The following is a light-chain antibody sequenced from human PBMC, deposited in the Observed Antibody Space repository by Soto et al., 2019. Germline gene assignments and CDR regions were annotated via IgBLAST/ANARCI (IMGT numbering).Light chain of an antibody. CDR1: QSVDSN. CDR3: QQYNDWPLT. J-gene: IGKJ4*01. V-gene: IGKV3D-15*01. CDR2: GAS. Sequence: EIVMTQSPATLSVSSGDGATLSCRASQSVDSNLAWYQQKPGQTPRLLIYGASTRPTGIPARFSGSGSGTEFTLTISSLQSEDFAVYYCQQYNDWPLTFGGGTKVDIK.